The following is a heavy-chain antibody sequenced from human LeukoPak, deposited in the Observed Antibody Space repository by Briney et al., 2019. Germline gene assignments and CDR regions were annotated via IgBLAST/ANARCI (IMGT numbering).Heavy chain of an antibody. CDR3: ATGGAAARTFEY. CDR2: INHSGST. D-gene: IGHD6-13*01. Sequence: SETLSLTCAVYGGSFSGYYWGWIRQPPGKGLEWIGEINHSGSTNYNPSLKSRVTISTDTSKNQFSLKLSSVTAADTAVYYCATGGAAARTFEYWGLGTLVTVSS. CDR1: GGSFSGYY. J-gene: IGHJ4*02. V-gene: IGHV4-34*01.